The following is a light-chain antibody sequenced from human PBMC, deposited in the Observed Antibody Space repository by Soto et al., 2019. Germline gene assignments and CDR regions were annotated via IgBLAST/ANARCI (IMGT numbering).Light chain of an antibody. J-gene: IGKJ1*01. CDR3: QQCNNWPRT. V-gene: IGKV3D-15*01. CDR1: QSISTN. CDR2: GAS. Sequence: EIVLTQSPATLSLSPGDRATLSCGASQSISTNLVWYQQKPGQAPRLLVYGASSRATGIPDRFSGSGSGTEFTLTISSLQSEDFAFYYCQQCNNWPRTFGQGTKVDIK.